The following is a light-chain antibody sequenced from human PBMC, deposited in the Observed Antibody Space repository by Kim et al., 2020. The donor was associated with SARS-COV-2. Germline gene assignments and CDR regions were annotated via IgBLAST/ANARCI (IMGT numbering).Light chain of an antibody. Sequence: VLTQSPGTLTLSPGERDTFSCRASQSVSSSYLAWYHQRPGPAPRLLIYGASSRATGIPDRFSGGGSGTDFTLTISRLEPEDFAVYYCQQYGSSPYTFGQGTKLEI. J-gene: IGKJ2*01. V-gene: IGKV3-20*01. CDR1: QSVSSSY. CDR2: GAS. CDR3: QQYGSSPYT.